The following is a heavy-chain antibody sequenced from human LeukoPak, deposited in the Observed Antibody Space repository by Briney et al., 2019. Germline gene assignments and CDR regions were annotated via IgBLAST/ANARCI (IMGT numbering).Heavy chain of an antibody. CDR1: GGSISSYY. CDR2: IYYSGST. D-gene: IGHD4-17*01. CDR3: AGYTVTTDYYYYYYMGV. Sequence: PSETLSLTCTVSGGSISSYYWSWIRQPPGKGLEWIGYIYYSGSTNYKPSLKSRVTISVDTSKNQFSLKLSSVTAADTAVYYCAGYTVTTDYYYYYYMGVWGKGTTVTVSS. J-gene: IGHJ6*03. V-gene: IGHV4-59*01.